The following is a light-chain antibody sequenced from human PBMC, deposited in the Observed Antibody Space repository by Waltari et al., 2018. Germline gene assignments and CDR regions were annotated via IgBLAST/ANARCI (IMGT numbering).Light chain of an antibody. CDR3: LLYYGDAQLGV. CDR2: RIS. CDR1: TGAVTSGYY. Sequence: QTVVTQEPSLTVSPGGTVTLTCASSTGAVTSGYYPNWVQQKPGQAPRALVYRISNNHSWPPARFSGSLLGGKAALTLSGAQPEDEAEYYCLLYYGDAQLGVFGGGTKLTVL. V-gene: IGLV7-43*01. J-gene: IGLJ3*02.